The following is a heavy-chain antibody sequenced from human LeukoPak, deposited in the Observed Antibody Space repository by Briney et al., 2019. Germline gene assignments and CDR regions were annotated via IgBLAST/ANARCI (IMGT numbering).Heavy chain of an antibody. D-gene: IGHD4-11*01. Sequence: SETLSLTCTVSGGSISSYYWSWIRQPPGKGLEWIGYIYYSGSTNYNPSLKSRVTISVDTSKNQFSLKLSSVAAADTAVYYCARGPTTVPATYYFDYWGQGTLVTVSS. CDR3: ARGPTTVPATYYFDY. V-gene: IGHV4-59*01. J-gene: IGHJ4*02. CDR2: IYYSGST. CDR1: GGSISSYY.